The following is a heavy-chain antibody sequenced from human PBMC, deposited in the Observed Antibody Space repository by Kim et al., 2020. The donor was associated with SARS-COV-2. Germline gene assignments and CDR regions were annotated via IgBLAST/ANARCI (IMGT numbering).Heavy chain of an antibody. D-gene: IGHD2-15*01. J-gene: IGHJ4*02. CDR3: TTDLTVVVVAATHYLP. V-gene: IGHV3-15*01. Sequence: PVKGRFIISRDDSKNTLYLQMNSLKTEDTAVYYCTTDLTVVVVAATHYLPWGQGTLVTVSS.